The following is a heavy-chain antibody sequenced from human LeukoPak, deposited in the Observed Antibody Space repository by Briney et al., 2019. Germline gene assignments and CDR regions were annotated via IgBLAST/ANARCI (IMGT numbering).Heavy chain of an antibody. CDR3: ARRRQGLHPRYCSSTSCPYFDY. CDR2: IYHSGST. CDR1: GGSISSSNW. Sequence: PSETLSLTCAASGGSISSSNWWSWVRQPPGKGLEWIGEIYHSGSTNYNPSLKSRVTISVDKSKNQFSLKLSSVTAADTAVYYCARRRQGLHPRYCSSTSCPYFDYWGQGTLVTVSS. V-gene: IGHV4-4*02. J-gene: IGHJ4*02. D-gene: IGHD2-2*01.